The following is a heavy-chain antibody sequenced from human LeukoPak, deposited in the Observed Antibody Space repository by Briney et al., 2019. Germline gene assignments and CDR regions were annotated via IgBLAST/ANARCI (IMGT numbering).Heavy chain of an antibody. Sequence: SETLSLTCNVSGGSISSYYWSWIRQPPGKGLEWIGYIYYSGSTNYNPSLKSRVTISVDTSKNQFSLKLSSVTAADTAIYYCAGADGYYYGMDVWGQGTMVTVSS. V-gene: IGHV4-59*01. J-gene: IGHJ6*02. D-gene: IGHD5-24*01. CDR2: IYYSGST. CDR3: AGADGYYYGMDV. CDR1: GGSISSYY.